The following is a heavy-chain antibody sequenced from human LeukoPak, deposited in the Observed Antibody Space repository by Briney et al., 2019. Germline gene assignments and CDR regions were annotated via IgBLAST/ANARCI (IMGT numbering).Heavy chain of an antibody. CDR2: ISYDGSNI. CDR1: GFTFSSYG. J-gene: IGHJ5*02. CDR3: ATTEVPYCSGGSCYRRGFDP. D-gene: IGHD2-15*01. Sequence: GGSLRLSCAASGFTFSSYGMHWVRQAPGKGLEWVAVISYDGSNIYYADSVKGRFTISRDNSKNTLYLQMNSLRAEDTAVYYCATTEVPYCSGGSCYRRGFDPWGQGTLVTVSS. V-gene: IGHV3-30*03.